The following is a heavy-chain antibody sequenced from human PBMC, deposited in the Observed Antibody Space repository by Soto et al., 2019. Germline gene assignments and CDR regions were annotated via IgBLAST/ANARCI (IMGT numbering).Heavy chain of an antibody. Sequence: ASVKVSCKASGYTFTGYYMHWVRQAPGQGLEWMGWINPNSGGTNYAQKFQGWVTMTRDTSISTAYMELSRLRSDATAVYYCARDYNPSDDILTGYCRDYYYYGMDVWGQGTTVTVSS. CDR1: GYTFTGYY. CDR2: INPNSGGT. CDR3: ARDYNPSDDILTGYCRDYYYYGMDV. D-gene: IGHD3-9*01. J-gene: IGHJ6*02. V-gene: IGHV1-2*04.